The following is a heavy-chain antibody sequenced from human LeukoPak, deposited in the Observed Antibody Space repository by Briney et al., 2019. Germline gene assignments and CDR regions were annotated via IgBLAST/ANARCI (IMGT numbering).Heavy chain of an antibody. CDR1: GGSISSSSYY. J-gene: IGHJ4*02. D-gene: IGHD3-22*01. CDR3: ARAGEHYYDSSGYYYYFDY. CDR2: IYYSGST. V-gene: IGHV4-39*07. Sequence: SETLSLTCTVSGGSISSSSYYWGWIRQPPGKGLEWIGSIYYSGSTYYNPSLKSRVTISVDTSKNQFSLKLSSVTAADTAVYYCARAGEHYYDSSGYYYYFDYWGQGTLVTVSS.